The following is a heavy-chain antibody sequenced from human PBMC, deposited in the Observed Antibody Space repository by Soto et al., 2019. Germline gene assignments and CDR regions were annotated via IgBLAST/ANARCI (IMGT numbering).Heavy chain of an antibody. D-gene: IGHD3-16*01. J-gene: IGHJ4*02. CDR2: IDPYGTGI. V-gene: IGHV3-74*01. Sequence: EEQLVESGGGLVQPGGSLRLSCTGSGLIVTNYWVHWVRQSPGKGLVWVSRIDPYGTGISYADSVRGRFTIPRDNVRSTVYMQISSLPAEDTAVYYCTKDTFGGRDCRVQVTLVTVSS. CDR3: TKDTFGGRDC. CDR1: GLIVTNYW.